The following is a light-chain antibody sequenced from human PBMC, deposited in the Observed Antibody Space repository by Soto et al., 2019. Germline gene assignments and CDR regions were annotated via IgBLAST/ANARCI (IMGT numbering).Light chain of an antibody. CDR1: QSVSNNF. CDR3: QQYGRSMT. CDR2: GAS. Sequence: EIVLTQSPGTLSLSPGERATLSCRASQSVSNNFLAWYQQKPGQAPRLLIFGASSRATGISDRFSGSGSGTDFTLTISRLEPEDFAVYYCQQYGRSMTFXHGTKVDIK. J-gene: IGKJ3*01. V-gene: IGKV3-20*01.